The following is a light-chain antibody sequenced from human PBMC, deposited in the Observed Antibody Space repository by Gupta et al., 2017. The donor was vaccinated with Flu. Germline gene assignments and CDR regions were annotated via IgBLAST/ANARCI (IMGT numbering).Light chain of an antibody. Sequence: DIQLTQSPSFLSASVGDRVTITCRASQVIGSYFAWYQQKPEKAPKLLIYAASTLQSGVPSRFSGRGSGTEFTLTISSRQPEDFAAYHCQQLKIYPPLTFGQGTRLEIK. V-gene: IGKV1-9*01. CDR3: QQLKIYPPLT. CDR1: QVIGSY. J-gene: IGKJ5*01. CDR2: AAS.